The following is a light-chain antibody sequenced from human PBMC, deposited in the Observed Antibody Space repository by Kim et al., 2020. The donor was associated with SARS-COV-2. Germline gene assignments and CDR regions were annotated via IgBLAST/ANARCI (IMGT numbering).Light chain of an antibody. CDR2: SAS. CDR1: QLITGW. CDR3: QQARTFPYS. Sequence: SASVEDRVTITCLTSQLITGWLSWYQQKPGKAPNLLIYSASSLRSGVLSRFSGRGSGTKFTLTIDNLQPEDFATYYCQQARTFPYSFGQGTKLEI. J-gene: IGKJ2*01. V-gene: IGKV1D-12*01.